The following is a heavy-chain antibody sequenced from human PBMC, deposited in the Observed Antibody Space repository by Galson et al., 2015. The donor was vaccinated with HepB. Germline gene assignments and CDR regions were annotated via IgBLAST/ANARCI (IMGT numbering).Heavy chain of an antibody. CDR1: GFSSSTYA. D-gene: IGHD5-18*01. V-gene: IGHV3-21*06. Sequence: SLRLSCAASGFSSSTYAMNWVRQAPGRGLEWVSSVSSGSTSIYYAAPVKGRFTISRDNTRDSLYLQMNSLRAEDTAIYYCARPPSAYSYGGYFEYWGQGILVTVSS. J-gene: IGHJ4*02. CDR3: ARPPSAYSYGGYFEY. CDR2: VSSGSTSI.